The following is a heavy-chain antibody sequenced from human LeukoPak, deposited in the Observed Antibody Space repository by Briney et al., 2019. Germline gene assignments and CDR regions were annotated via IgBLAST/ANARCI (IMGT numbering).Heavy chain of an antibody. J-gene: IGHJ6*03. V-gene: IGHV3-74*01. D-gene: IGHD6-19*01. CDR1: GFTFSSYW. Sequence: PGGSLRLSCAASGFTFSSYWMHWVRQAPGKGLVWVSRINSDGSSTSYADSVKGRFTISRDNAKNTLYLQMNSLRAEDTAVYYCARGPRGQWLNYYYYYMDVWGKGTTVTVS. CDR3: ARGPRGQWLNYYYYYMDV. CDR2: INSDGSST.